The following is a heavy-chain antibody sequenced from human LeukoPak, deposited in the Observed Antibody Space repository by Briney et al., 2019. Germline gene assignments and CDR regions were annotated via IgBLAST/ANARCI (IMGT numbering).Heavy chain of an antibody. Sequence: GGSLRLSCAASGFTFSSYAMHWVRQAPGKGLECVSAISSNGGSTYYANSVKGRFTISRDNSKNTLYLQMGSLRAEDMAVYYCARDARPYYDFWSGYYYGMDVWGQGTTVTVSS. V-gene: IGHV3-64*01. J-gene: IGHJ6*02. D-gene: IGHD3-3*01. CDR1: GFTFSSYA. CDR3: ARDARPYYDFWSGYYYGMDV. CDR2: ISSNGGST.